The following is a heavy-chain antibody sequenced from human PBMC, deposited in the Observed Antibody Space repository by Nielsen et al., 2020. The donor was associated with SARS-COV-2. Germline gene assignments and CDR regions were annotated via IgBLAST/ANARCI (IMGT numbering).Heavy chain of an antibody. CDR1: GYTFTGYY. CDR2: INPNSGGT. J-gene: IGHJ4*02. V-gene: IGHV1-2*02. CDR3: ASHYYDSSGFLWAPDY. Sequence: ASVKVSCKASGYTFTGYYMHWVRQAPRQGLEWMGWINPNSGGTNYAQKFQGRVTMTRDTSISTAYMELSRLRSDDAAVYYCASHYYDSSGFLWAPDYWGQGTLVTVSS. D-gene: IGHD3-22*01.